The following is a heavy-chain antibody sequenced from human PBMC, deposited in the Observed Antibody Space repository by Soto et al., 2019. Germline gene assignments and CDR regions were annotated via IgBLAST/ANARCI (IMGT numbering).Heavy chain of an antibody. Sequence: QVQLVESGGGVVQPGRSLRLSCAASGFTFSSYAMHWVRQAPGKGLEWVAVISYDGSNKYYADSVKGRFSISRDNSKNTLYLQMKILRVEDTAVYYCARGGYDIVVLGRVLWGQGTLVTVSS. J-gene: IGHJ4*02. V-gene: IGHV3-30-3*01. CDR2: ISYDGSNK. CDR3: ARGGYDIVVLGRVL. D-gene: IGHD2-2*01. CDR1: GFTFSSYA.